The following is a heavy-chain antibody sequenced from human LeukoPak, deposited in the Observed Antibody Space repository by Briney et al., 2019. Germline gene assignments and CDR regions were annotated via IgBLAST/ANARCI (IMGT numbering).Heavy chain of an antibody. D-gene: IGHD6-19*01. CDR3: VRGGTSGWDWYFDL. J-gene: IGHJ2*01. V-gene: IGHV3-7*01. Sequence: GGSLRLSCAASGFTFSSYWMSWVRQAPGKGLEWVANIKQDESEKYYVDSVKGRYTISRDNAKNSLYLQMNSLRAEDTAVYHCVRGGTSGWDWYFDLWGRGTLVTVSS. CDR1: GFTFSSYW. CDR2: IKQDESEK.